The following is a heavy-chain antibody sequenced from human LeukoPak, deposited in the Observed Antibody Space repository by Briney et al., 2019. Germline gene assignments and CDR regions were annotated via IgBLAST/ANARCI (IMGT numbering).Heavy chain of an antibody. V-gene: IGHV4-30-2*01. D-gene: IGHD4-17*01. CDR3: AREHDYGDLRGAFDI. CDR2: IYHSGST. CDR1: GGSISSGGYS. J-gene: IGHJ3*02. Sequence: SQTLSLTCVVSGGSISSGGYSWSWIRQPPGKGLEWIGYIYHSGSTYYNPSLKSRVTISVDRSKNQFSLKLSSVTAADTAVYYCAREHDYGDLRGAFDIWGQGTMVTVSS.